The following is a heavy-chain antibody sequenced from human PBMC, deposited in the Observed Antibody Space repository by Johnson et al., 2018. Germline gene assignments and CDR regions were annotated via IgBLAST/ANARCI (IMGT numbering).Heavy chain of an antibody. D-gene: IGHD3-3*01. J-gene: IGHJ1*01. V-gene: IGHV3-9*01. CDR2: ISWNSGSI. Sequence: VQLQESGGGLVQPGGSLRLSCAASGFTFDDYAMHWVRQAPGKGLEWVSGISWNSGSIGYADSVKGRFTISRDNAKSSLYLQMNSLRPEDTALYYCAKAPVGWLGEGAEYFQHWGQGTLVTVSS. CDR1: GFTFDDYA. CDR3: AKAPVGWLGEGAEYFQH.